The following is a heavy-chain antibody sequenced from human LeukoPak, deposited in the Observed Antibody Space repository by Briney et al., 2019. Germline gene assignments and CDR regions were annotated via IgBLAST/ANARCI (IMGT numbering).Heavy chain of an antibody. CDR2: ISYDGSNK. Sequence: PGRSLRLSCAASGFTFSSYAMHWVRQAPGKGLEWVAVISYDGSNKYYADSVKGRFTISRDNSKNTLYLQMNSLRAEDTAVYYCARGPWGGRFDYWGQGTLVTVSS. J-gene: IGHJ4*02. CDR1: GFTFSSYA. D-gene: IGHD3-16*01. CDR3: ARGPWGGRFDY. V-gene: IGHV3-30-3*01.